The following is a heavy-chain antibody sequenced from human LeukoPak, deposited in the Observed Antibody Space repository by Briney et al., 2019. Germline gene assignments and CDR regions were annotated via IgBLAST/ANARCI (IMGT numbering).Heavy chain of an antibody. CDR2: INHSGST. V-gene: IGHV4-34*01. Sequence: SETLSLTCAVYGGSFSGYYWSWIRQPPGKGLDWIGEINHSGSTNYNPSLKSRVTISVDTSKNQFSLKLCSVTAADTAVYYCARKGGSGSYSAATAIPYYFDYWGQGTLVTVSS. CDR3: ARKGGSGSYSAATAIPYYFDY. J-gene: IGHJ4*02. D-gene: IGHD3-10*01. CDR1: GGSFSGYY.